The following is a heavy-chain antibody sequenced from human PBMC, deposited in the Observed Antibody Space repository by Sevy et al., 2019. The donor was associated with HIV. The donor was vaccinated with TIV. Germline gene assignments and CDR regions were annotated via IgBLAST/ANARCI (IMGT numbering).Heavy chain of an antibody. CDR1: GFTFSSYA. CDR3: AKDELVGIAAAGTVDY. CDR2: IRGSGGST. V-gene: IGHV3-23*01. J-gene: IGHJ4*02. D-gene: IGHD6-13*01. Sequence: GGSLRLSCAASGFTFSSYAMSWVRRAPEKGLEWVSGIRGSGGSTDYADSVKGRFTISRDNSKNTLYLQMNSLRAEDTAVYYCAKDELVGIAAAGTVDYWGQGTLVTVSS.